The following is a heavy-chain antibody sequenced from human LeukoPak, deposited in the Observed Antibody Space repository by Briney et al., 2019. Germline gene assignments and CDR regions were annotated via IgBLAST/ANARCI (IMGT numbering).Heavy chain of an antibody. Sequence: GESLRLSCAASGFTFSSYAMSWVRQAPGKGLEWVSAISGSDGSTYYADSVKGRFTISRGNSKNTLYLQMNSLRAEDTAVYYCAKDSDSRDAFDIWGQGTMVTVSS. CDR2: ISGSDGST. J-gene: IGHJ3*02. CDR3: AKDSDSRDAFDI. CDR1: GFTFSSYA. V-gene: IGHV3-23*01.